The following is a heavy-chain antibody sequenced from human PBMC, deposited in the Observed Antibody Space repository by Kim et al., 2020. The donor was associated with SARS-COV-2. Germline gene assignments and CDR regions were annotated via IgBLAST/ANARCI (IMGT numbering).Heavy chain of an antibody. J-gene: IGHJ4*02. CDR1: GFTFSSYG. Sequence: GGSLRLSCAASGFTFSSYGMHWVRQAPGKGLEWVAVISYDGSNKYYADSVKGRFTISRDNSKNTLYLQMNSLRAEDTAVYYCARDPTGGYFDYWGQGTLVTVSS. D-gene: IGHD3-16*01. CDR3: ARDPTGGYFDY. CDR2: ISYDGSNK. V-gene: IGHV3-33*05.